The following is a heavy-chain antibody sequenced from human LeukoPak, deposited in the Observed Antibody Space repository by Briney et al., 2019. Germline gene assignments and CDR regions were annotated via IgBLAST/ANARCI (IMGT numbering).Heavy chain of an antibody. V-gene: IGHV1-3*01. J-gene: IGHJ4*02. CDR3: ARDGVAYCGGDCYSSFDY. CDR1: GYTFISYA. D-gene: IGHD2-21*02. CDR2: INAGNGNT. Sequence: ASVKVSCKASGYTFISYAMHWVRQAPGQRLEWMGWINAGNGNTKYSQKFQGRVTITRDTSASTAYMELSSLRSADTAVYYCARDGVAYCGGDCYSSFDYWGQGTLVTVSS.